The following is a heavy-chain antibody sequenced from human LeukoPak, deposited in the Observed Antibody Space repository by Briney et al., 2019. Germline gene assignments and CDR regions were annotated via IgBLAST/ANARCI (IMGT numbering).Heavy chain of an antibody. CDR1: GFTFSSYS. CDR3: ARDLYQLQVSNEIDY. Sequence: GGSLRLSCAASGFTFSSYSMNWVRQAPGKGLEWVSSISSSSSYIYYADSVKGRFTISRDNAKNSLYLKMNSLRAEDTAVYYCARDLYQLQVSNEIDYWDQGTLVTVSS. J-gene: IGHJ4*02. CDR2: ISSSSSYI. D-gene: IGHD2-2*01. V-gene: IGHV3-21*01.